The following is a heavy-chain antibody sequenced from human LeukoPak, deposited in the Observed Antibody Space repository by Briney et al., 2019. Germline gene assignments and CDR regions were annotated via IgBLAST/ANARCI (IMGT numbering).Heavy chain of an antibody. V-gene: IGHV3-11*01. D-gene: IGHD1-20*01. J-gene: IGHJ4*02. Sequence: GGSLRLSCAASGFTFSDFYMSWIREAPGKGLEWVSYISSSGSTIYYADSVKGRFTISRDNAKNSLYLQMNSLRAEDTAVYYCARRRYNWNAIDYWGQGTLVTVSS. CDR3: ARRRYNWNAIDY. CDR1: GFTFSDFY. CDR2: ISSSGSTI.